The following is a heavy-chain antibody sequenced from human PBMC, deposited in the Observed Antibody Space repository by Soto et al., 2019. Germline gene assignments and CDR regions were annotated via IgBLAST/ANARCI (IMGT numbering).Heavy chain of an antibody. J-gene: IGHJ4*02. CDR3: ARYKTVVAATPVDY. Sequence: EVRLLESGGGLVQPGGSLRLSCAASGFTFSSYAMSWVRQAPGKGLEWVSAISGSGGSTYYADSVKGRFTISRDNSKNTLYLQMNSLRAEDTAVYYCARYKTVVAATPVDYWGQGTLVTVSS. D-gene: IGHD2-15*01. CDR1: GFTFSSYA. CDR2: ISGSGGST. V-gene: IGHV3-23*01.